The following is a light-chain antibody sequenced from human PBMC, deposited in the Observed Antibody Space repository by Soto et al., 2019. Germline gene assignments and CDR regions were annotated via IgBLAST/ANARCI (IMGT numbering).Light chain of an antibody. V-gene: IGLV2-8*01. CDR3: SSFSGTKNLV. Sequence: QSALTQPPSASGSPGQSVTISCTGTSSDVGGYNYVSWYQQHPGKAPKLMISEVSKRPSGVPDRFSGSKSGNTASLTVSGLQAEDEADYYCSSFSGTKNLVFGGGTKLTVL. CDR1: SSDVGGYNY. J-gene: IGLJ2*01. CDR2: EVS.